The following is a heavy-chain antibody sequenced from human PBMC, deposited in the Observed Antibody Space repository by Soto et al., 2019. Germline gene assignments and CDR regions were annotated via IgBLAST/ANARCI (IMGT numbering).Heavy chain of an antibody. CDR1: GYTFTSYY. CDR2: INPSGGST. CDR3: ARASPRGGAIIKVWKGGGLDY. J-gene: IGHJ4*02. D-gene: IGHD3-10*01. V-gene: IGHV1-46*01. Sequence: QVQLVQSGAEVKKPGASVKVSCKASGYTFTSYYMHWVRQAPGQGLEWMGIINPSGGSTSYAQKFQGRFPMTRDTSTSTVYMELSSLRSEDTAVYYWARASPRGGAIIKVWKGGGLDYWGQGTLVAVSS.